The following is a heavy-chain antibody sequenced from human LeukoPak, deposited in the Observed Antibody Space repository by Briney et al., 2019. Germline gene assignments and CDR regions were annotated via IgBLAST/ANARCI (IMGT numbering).Heavy chain of an antibody. J-gene: IGHJ4*02. Sequence: GGSLRLSCAASGFTFSSNYMSWVRQAPGKGLEWVSVIYSGGSTYYADSVKGRFTISRDNSKNTLYLQMNSLRAEDTAVYYCARAPYGDEPSFDYWGQGTLVTVSS. CDR1: GFTFSSNY. CDR3: ARAPYGDEPSFDY. CDR2: IYSGGST. D-gene: IGHD4-17*01. V-gene: IGHV3-53*01.